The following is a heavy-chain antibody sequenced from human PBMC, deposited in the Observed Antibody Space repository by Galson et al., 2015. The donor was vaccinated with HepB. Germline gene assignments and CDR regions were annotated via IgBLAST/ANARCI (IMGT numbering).Heavy chain of an antibody. Sequence: SETLSLTCTVSGGSISSYYWSWIRQPAGKGLEWIGRIYTSGSTNYNPSLKSRVTMSVDTSKNQFSLKLSSVTAADTAVYYCARVSVTTFFDWFDPWGQGTLVTVSS. CDR3: ARVSVTTFFDWFDP. J-gene: IGHJ5*02. CDR1: GGSISSYY. V-gene: IGHV4-4*07. D-gene: IGHD4-17*01. CDR2: IYTSGST.